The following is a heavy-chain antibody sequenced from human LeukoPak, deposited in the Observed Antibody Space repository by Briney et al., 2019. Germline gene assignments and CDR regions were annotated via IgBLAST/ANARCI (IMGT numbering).Heavy chain of an antibody. Sequence: GGSLRLSCAASGFTFSSYAMSWVRQAPGKGLEWVSSISGSGGSTYYADSVKGRFTIPRDNSKNTLYLQMNSLRADDTAGYYCAELGITMIGGVWGKGTTVTISS. V-gene: IGHV3-23*01. J-gene: IGHJ6*04. D-gene: IGHD3-10*02. CDR3: AELGITMIGGV. CDR1: GFTFSSYA. CDR2: ISGSGGST.